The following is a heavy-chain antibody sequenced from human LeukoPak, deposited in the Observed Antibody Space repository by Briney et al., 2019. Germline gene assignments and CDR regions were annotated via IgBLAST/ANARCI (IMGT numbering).Heavy chain of an antibody. J-gene: IGHJ4*02. CDR1: GFTFSSHW. V-gene: IGHV3-7*01. Sequence: GESLKISCAASGFTFSSHWMSWVRQAPGKGLEWVANIKPDGSERYYVDSVKGRFTISRDNAKNSLYLQINSLRTEDTAVYYCARDDYGGTNYWGQGTLVTVSS. CDR3: ARDDYGGTNY. D-gene: IGHD4/OR15-4a*01. CDR2: IKPDGSER.